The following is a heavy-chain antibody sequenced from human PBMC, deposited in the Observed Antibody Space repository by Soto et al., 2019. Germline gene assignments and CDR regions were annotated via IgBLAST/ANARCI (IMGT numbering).Heavy chain of an antibody. CDR2: INSDGSST. D-gene: IGHD3-10*01. V-gene: IGHV3-74*01. CDR1: GFTFSSYW. Sequence: EVQLVESGGGLVQPGGSLRLSCAASGFTFSSYWMHWVRQAPGKGLVWVSRINSDGSSTSYADSVKGRFTISRDNAKNXLXXQMNSLRAEDTAVYYCAREDGSGSYYAYYYYGMDVWGQGTAVTVSS. J-gene: IGHJ6*02. CDR3: AREDGSGSYYAYYYYGMDV.